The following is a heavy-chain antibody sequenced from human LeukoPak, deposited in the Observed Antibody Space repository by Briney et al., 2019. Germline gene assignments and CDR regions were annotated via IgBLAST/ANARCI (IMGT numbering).Heavy chain of an antibody. D-gene: IGHD7-27*01. CDR3: ARDLTGISY. CDR2: ISYDGSNK. CDR1: GFTFSSYA. J-gene: IGHJ4*02. V-gene: IGHV3-30-3*01. Sequence: GGSLRLSCAASGFTFSSYAMHWVRQAPGKGLEWVAVISYDGSNKYYADSVKGRFTIYRDNSKNTLYLQMNSLRAEDTAVYYCARDLTGISYWGQGTLVTVSS.